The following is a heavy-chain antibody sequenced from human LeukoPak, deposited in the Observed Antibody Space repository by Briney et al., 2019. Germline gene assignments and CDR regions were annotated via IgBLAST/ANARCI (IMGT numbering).Heavy chain of an antibody. CDR1: GYTFTSYD. CDR3: ARPPNCSSTSCYGYYYGMDV. J-gene: IGHJ6*02. CDR2: MNPNSGNT. V-gene: IGHV1-8*01. D-gene: IGHD2-2*01. Sequence: GASVKVSCKASGYTFTSYDINWVRQATGQGLEWMGWMNPNSGNTGHAQKFQGRVTMTRNTSISTAYMELSSLRSEDTAVYYCARPPNCSSTSCYGYYYGMDVWGQGTTVTVSS.